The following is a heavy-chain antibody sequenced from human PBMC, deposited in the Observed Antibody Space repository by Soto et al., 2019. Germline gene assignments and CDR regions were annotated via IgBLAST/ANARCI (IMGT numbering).Heavy chain of an antibody. Sequence: ASVKVSCKASRFTFTSSAVQWVRQARGQRLEWIGWIVVGSGNTNYAQKFQERVTITRDMSTSTAYMELSSLRSEDTAVYYCAAVGSGYYYPTFDYWGQGTLVTVSS. D-gene: IGHD3-22*01. V-gene: IGHV1-58*01. CDR1: RFTFTSSA. CDR2: IVVGSGNT. J-gene: IGHJ4*02. CDR3: AAVGSGYYYPTFDY.